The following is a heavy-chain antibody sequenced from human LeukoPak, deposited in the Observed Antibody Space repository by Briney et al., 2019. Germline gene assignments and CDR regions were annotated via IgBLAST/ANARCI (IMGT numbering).Heavy chain of an antibody. Sequence: GGSLRLSCAASGFTFNSYGMHWVRQAPGKGLEWVSSLSGSGGITYYADSVKGRFTISRDNSKNTLYLQMNSLRADDTAVYYCAKHYYGSGSYYAFDIWGQGTMVTVSS. CDR1: GFTFNSYG. CDR2: LSGSGGIT. J-gene: IGHJ3*02. CDR3: AKHYYGSGSYYAFDI. V-gene: IGHV3-23*01. D-gene: IGHD3-10*01.